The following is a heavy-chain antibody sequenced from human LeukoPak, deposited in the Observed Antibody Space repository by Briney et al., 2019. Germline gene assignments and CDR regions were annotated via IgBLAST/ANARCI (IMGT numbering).Heavy chain of an antibody. Sequence: GGSLRLSCTASGFTVSHNYMHWVRQAPGKGLEWVSDIHSGGSSYHADSVKGRFTISRDNSKNTVFLQLNSLRAEDTAVYYCARGPPAGIFIDFWGQGTLVTVSS. J-gene: IGHJ4*02. CDR2: IHSGGSS. CDR1: GFTVSHNY. CDR3: ARGPPAGIFIDF. D-gene: IGHD2-2*01. V-gene: IGHV3-53*01.